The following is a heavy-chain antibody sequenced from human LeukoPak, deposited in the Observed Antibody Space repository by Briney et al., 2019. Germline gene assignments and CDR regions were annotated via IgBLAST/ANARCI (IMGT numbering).Heavy chain of an antibody. V-gene: IGHV3-53*05. CDR1: GFTVSSDY. J-gene: IGHJ5*02. CDR2: VYSGGST. CDR3: ARNWFDP. Sequence: WGSLTLSCAASGFTVSSDYMSWVRQPPGKGLEWVSVVYSGGSTYYADSVKGRFTISRDKSKNTVYLQMNSLRFEDPAMYYCARNWFDPGGQGPLVTVSS.